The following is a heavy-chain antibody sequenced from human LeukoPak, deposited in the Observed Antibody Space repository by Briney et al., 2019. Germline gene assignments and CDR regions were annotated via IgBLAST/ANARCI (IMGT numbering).Heavy chain of an antibody. CDR3: AREGGARSRNSSDYYLEEFDY. D-gene: IGHD3-22*01. CDR1: GGSIRSGGYY. CDR2: INHSGST. Sequence: AETLSLTCTVSGGSIRSGGYYWSWIRQPPGKGLEWIGEINHSGSTNYNPSLKSRVTISVDTSKNQFSLKLSSVTAADTAVYYCAREGGARSRNSSDYYLEEFDYWGQGTLVTVSS. V-gene: IGHV4-39*07. J-gene: IGHJ4*02.